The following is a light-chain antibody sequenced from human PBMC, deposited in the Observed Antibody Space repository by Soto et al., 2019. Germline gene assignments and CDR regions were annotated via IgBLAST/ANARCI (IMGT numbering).Light chain of an antibody. CDR2: EVS. CDR3: NSYTSTTTYV. J-gene: IGLJ1*01. Sequence: QSVLTQPASVSGSPGQSITIPCTGTSSDVGGFDYVSWFQQHPGKAPKLLIYEVSNRPSGISNRFSGSKSGNTASLTISGLQPEDEALYFCNSYTSTTTYVFGTGTKVTVL. V-gene: IGLV2-14*01. CDR1: SSDVGGFDY.